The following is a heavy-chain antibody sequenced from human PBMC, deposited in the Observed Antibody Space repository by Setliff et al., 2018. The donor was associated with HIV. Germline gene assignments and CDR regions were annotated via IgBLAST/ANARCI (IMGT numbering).Heavy chain of an antibody. CDR1: GGSFSGYY. CDR3: MRGRSITIFGVAYFDF. Sequence: SETLSLTCAVYGGSFSGYYWSWIRQPPGKGLECIGEINHSGSTNHSPSLKSRVTISVDTSKKQFSLKVTSVTAADTAVYYCMRGRSITIFGVAYFDFWGQGTQVTVSS. CDR2: INHSGST. V-gene: IGHV4-34*01. J-gene: IGHJ4*02. D-gene: IGHD3-3*01.